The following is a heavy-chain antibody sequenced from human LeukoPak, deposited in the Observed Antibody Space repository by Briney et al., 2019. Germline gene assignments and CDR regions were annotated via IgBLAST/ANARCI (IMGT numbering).Heavy chain of an antibody. Sequence: PGGSLRLSCAASGFTFSTYGMHWVRQAPGKGLEWVAVLSYDGSNKYYADSVKGRFTISRDNSKNTLYLQMNSLRAEDTAVYYCARDTSIALDYWGQGTLVTVSS. J-gene: IGHJ4*02. CDR2: LSYDGSNK. D-gene: IGHD6-6*01. CDR1: GFTFSTYG. V-gene: IGHV3-30*19. CDR3: ARDTSIALDY.